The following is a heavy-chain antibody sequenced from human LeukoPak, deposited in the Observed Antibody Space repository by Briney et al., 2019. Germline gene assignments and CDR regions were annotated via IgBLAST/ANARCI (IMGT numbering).Heavy chain of an antibody. J-gene: IGHJ4*02. CDR1: GGSISSGSYH. D-gene: IGHD3-10*01. Sequence: SETLSLTCTVSGGSISSGSYHWSWIRQPAGKGLEWIGRIYRNGNTNYNPSLKSRVTISVDKSNNQFSLKLSSVTAADTAVYYCARESGVRGFYWGQGTLVTVSS. CDR3: ARESGVRGFY. CDR2: IYRNGNT. V-gene: IGHV4-61*02.